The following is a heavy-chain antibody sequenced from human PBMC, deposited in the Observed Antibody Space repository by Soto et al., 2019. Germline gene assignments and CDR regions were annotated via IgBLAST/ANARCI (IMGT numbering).Heavy chain of an antibody. CDR1: GYTFSNDA. V-gene: IGHV1-18*01. J-gene: IGHJ4*02. Sequence: QVKLVQSGAEVKKPGASVKVSCKASGYTFSNDAITWVRQAPGQGLEWMGWVSAYNGNTHYAQKFKGRVTMTTDTYTSTAYMEIRSLRYDDTAVYFCARASRYYWNYMMYWGQGTLVTVSS. CDR3: ARASRYYWNYMMY. CDR2: VSAYNGNT. D-gene: IGHD1-7*01.